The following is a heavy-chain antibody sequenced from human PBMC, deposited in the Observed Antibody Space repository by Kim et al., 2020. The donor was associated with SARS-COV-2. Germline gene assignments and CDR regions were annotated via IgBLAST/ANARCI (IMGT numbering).Heavy chain of an antibody. CDR1: GGSISSSNYY. CDR2: IYYSGSA. CDR3: ARHDHYYYMDV. J-gene: IGHJ6*03. Sequence: SETLSLTCTVSGGSISSSNYYWGWIRQPPGKGLEWIGNIYYSGSAYYSPSLKSRVTISVDTSKNQLSLKLRSVTAADTAVYYCARHDHYYYMDVWGKGTTVTVSS. V-gene: IGHV4-39*01.